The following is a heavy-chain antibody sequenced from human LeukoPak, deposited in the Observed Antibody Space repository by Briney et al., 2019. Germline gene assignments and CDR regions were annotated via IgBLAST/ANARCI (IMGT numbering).Heavy chain of an antibody. Sequence: SVKVSCKASGGTFISYAISWVRQAPGQGLEWMGGIIPIFGTANYAQKFQGRVTITADESTSTAYMELSSLRSEDTAVYYCAREGSWLLSPQNNWFDPWGQGTLVTVSS. CDR1: GGTFISYA. D-gene: IGHD2-15*01. V-gene: IGHV1-69*13. J-gene: IGHJ5*02. CDR3: AREGSWLLSPQNNWFDP. CDR2: IIPIFGTA.